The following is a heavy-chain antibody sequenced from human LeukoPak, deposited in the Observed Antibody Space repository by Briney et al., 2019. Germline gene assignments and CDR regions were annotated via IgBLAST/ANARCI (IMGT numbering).Heavy chain of an antibody. CDR3: ARSSSPFRYYFDY. J-gene: IGHJ4*02. V-gene: IGHV1-2*02. CDR2: INPNSGGT. Sequence: ASVKVSCKASGYTFTGYYMHWVRQAPGQGLEWMGWINPNSGGTNYAQKFQGRVTMTRDTSISTAYMELSRLRSDDTAVYYCARSSSPFRYYFDYWGQGTLVTVSS. D-gene: IGHD6-13*01. CDR1: GYTFTGYY.